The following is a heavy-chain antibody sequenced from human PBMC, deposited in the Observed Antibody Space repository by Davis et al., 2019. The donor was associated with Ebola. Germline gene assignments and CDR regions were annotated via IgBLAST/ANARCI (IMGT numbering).Heavy chain of an antibody. J-gene: IGHJ6*02. Sequence: GESLKISCAASGFTFSSYGMHWVRQAPGKGLEWVAVISYDGSNKYYADSVKGRFTISRDNSKNTLYLQMNSLRAEDTAVYYCAKEPVGYCSSTSCLDGMDVWGQGTTVTVSS. CDR1: GFTFSSYG. D-gene: IGHD2-2*01. V-gene: IGHV3-30*18. CDR3: AKEPVGYCSSTSCLDGMDV. CDR2: ISYDGSNK.